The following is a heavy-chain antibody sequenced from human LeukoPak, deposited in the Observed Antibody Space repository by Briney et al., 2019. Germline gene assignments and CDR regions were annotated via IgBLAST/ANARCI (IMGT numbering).Heavy chain of an antibody. D-gene: IGHD6-19*01. Sequence: PGGSLRLSCTASGFTFGDYGMSWVRQAPGKRPEWVANIKQDGSEKYYVDSVKGRFTISRDNSKNTLYLQMNSLRAEDTAVYYCAKLSSGCIDYWGQGTLVTVSS. V-gene: IGHV3-7*03. CDR1: GFTFGDYG. CDR2: IKQDGSEK. J-gene: IGHJ4*02. CDR3: AKLSSGCIDY.